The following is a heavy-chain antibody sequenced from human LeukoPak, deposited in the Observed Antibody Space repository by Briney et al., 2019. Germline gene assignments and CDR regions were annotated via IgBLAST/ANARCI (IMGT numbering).Heavy chain of an antibody. J-gene: IGHJ6*02. CDR2: IYYSGST. CDR1: GGSISSSNW. CDR3: ARHGTSSYYYYAMDV. Sequence: SETLSLTCAVSGGSISSSNWWSWVRQSPGKGLEWIGYIYYSGSTNYNPSLRSRVTISVDTSKNQFSLKLSSVIAADTAVYYCARHGTSSYYYYAMDVWGQGTTVTVSS. V-gene: IGHV4-4*02. D-gene: IGHD1-1*01.